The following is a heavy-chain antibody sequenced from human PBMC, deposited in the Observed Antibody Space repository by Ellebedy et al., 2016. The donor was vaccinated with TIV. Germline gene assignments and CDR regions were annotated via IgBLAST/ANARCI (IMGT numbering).Heavy chain of an antibody. Sequence: PGGSLRLSCSVSGGSISTYFWSWIRQPPGKGLEWIAYIEYSGTTDYNPSLKSRVTISVDTSKNQFSLELKSVTAADTAVYYCARTHFYDTSGFYVDAFDIWGQGTLVTVSS. CDR3: ARTHFYDTSGFYVDAFDI. CDR2: IEYSGTT. CDR1: GGSISTYF. J-gene: IGHJ3*02. D-gene: IGHD3-22*01. V-gene: IGHV4-59*01.